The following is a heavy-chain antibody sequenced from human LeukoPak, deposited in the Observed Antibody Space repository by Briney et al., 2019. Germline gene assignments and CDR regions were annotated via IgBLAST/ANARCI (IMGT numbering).Heavy chain of an antibody. CDR1: GLTFSSYA. CDR3: AKERYGSSLESFDI. Sequence: GGSLRLSCAAPGLTFSSYAMTWVRQAPGKGLEWVSGINTSGGSTYYADSVKGRFTISRDNSKSKLYLQMNSLRAEDTAVYCCAKERYGSSLESFDIWGQGTMVTVSS. D-gene: IGHD6-6*01. CDR2: INTSGGST. V-gene: IGHV3-23*01. J-gene: IGHJ3*02.